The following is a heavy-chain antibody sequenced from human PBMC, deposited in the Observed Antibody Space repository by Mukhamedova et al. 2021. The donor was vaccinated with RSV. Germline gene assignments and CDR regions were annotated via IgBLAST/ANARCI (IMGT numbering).Heavy chain of an antibody. CDR2: ISAYNGNT. Sequence: GWISAYNGNTNYAQKLQGRVTMTTDTSTSTAYMELRSLRSDDTAVYYCARGDSSTSPFDPWGQGTLVTVSS. CDR3: ARGDSSTSPFDP. J-gene: IGHJ5*02. V-gene: IGHV1-18*01. D-gene: IGHD2-2*01.